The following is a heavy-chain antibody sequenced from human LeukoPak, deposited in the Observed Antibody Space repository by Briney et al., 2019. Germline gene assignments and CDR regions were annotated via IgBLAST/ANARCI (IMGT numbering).Heavy chain of an antibody. CDR1: GFSFTSYA. D-gene: IGHD2-2*03. V-gene: IGHV3-48*01. J-gene: IGHJ4*02. CDR2: ISGPGTTT. CDR3: ARDWI. Sequence: GGSLRLSCTTSGFSFTSYAMNWVRQAPGKGLEWLSYISGPGTTTKYADSVKGRFTISRDNDKNSLYLQMNSLRAEDTAVYYCARDWIWGQGTLVTVSS.